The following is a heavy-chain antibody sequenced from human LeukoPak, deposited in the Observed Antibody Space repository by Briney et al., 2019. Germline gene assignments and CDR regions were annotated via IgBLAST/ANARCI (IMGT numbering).Heavy chain of an antibody. CDR1: GGSISSGGYY. V-gene: IGHV4-31*03. CDR2: MYYSGST. Sequence: PAQTLSLTCTVSGGSISSGGYYWSWIPQPPGGGLQWIGYMYYSGSTYYNPSLKSRVTISVDTTKNQFSLKQSSVTAADTAVYYCARRIAAAGTRWLDPWGQGTLVTVSS. J-gene: IGHJ5*02. D-gene: IGHD6-13*01. CDR3: ARRIAAAGTRWLDP.